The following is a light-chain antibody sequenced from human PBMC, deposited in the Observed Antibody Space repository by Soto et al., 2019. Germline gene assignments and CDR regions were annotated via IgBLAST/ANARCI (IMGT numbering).Light chain of an antibody. CDR2: GAS. CDR1: QSVSSSY. J-gene: IGKJ1*01. V-gene: IGKV3-20*01. Sequence: EIVLTQSPGTLSLSRGERATLSCRASQSVSSSYLAWYQQKPGQAPRLLVYGASNRATGIPDRFSGSGSGTDFTLTISRLEPEDFAVYYCQHYNSYSEAFGQGTKVDIK. CDR3: QHYNSYSEA.